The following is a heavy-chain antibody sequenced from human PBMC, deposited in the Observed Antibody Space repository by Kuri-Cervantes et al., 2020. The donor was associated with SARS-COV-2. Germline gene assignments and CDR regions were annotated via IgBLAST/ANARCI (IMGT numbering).Heavy chain of an antibody. V-gene: IGHV3-30-3*01. D-gene: IGHD6-6*01. Sequence: GESLKISCAASGFTFSSYAMHWVRQAPGKGLEWVAVISYDGSNKYYVDSVKGRFTISRDNAKNSLYLQMNSLRAEDTDVYYCARVVYSSYPGGLRVWGKGTTVTVSS. CDR3: ARVVYSSYPGGLRV. J-gene: IGHJ6*04. CDR2: ISYDGSNK. CDR1: GFTFSSYA.